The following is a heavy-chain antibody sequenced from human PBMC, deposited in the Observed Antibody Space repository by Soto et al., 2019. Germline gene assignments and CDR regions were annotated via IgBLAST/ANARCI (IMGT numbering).Heavy chain of an antibody. J-gene: IGHJ6*02. CDR2: IIPIFGTA. CDR1: GGTFSSYA. D-gene: IGHD3-3*01. CDR3: ARSYYDFWSGYSYYYYGMDV. V-gene: IGHV1-69*13. Sequence: SVKVSCKASGGTFSSYAISWVRQAPGQGLEWMGGIIPIFGTANYAQKFQGRVTITADESTSTAYMELSSLRSEDTAVYYCARSYYDFWSGYSYYYYGMDVWGQGTTVTV.